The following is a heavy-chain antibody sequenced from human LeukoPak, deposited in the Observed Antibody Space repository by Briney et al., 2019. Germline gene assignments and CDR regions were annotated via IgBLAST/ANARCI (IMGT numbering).Heavy chain of an antibody. CDR1: GSSISSHYY. CDR3: ARTNQRVYYFDY. J-gene: IGHJ4*02. CDR2: IYYSGST. V-gene: IGHV4-30-4*02. Sequence: SETLSLSCSVSGSSISSHYYWSWTRQPPGKGLEWIGYIYYSGSTYYNPSLKSRVTISVDTSANQFSLKVTSVTAADTAVYYCARTNQRVYYFDYWAREPWSPSPQ. D-gene: IGHD1-14*01.